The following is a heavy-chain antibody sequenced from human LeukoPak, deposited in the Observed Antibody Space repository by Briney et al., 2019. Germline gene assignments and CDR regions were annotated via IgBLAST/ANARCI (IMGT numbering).Heavy chain of an antibody. CDR1: GFTFSDYY. CDR2: ISSSGSTI. V-gene: IGHV3-11*04. J-gene: IGHJ4*02. CDR3: AKDRYYDILPQLFDY. Sequence: PGGSLRLSCAASGFTFSDYYMSWIRQAPGKGLEWVSYISSSGSTIYYADSVKGRFTISRDNAKNSLYLQMNSLRAEDTAVYYCAKDRYYDILPQLFDYWGQGTLVTVSS. D-gene: IGHD3-9*01.